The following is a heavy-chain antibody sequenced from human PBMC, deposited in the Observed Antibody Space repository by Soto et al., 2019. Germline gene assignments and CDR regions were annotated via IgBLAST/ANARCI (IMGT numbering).Heavy chain of an antibody. CDR3: AKLGLTTVTTSGVDY. Sequence: QVQLVESGGGVVQPGRSLRLSCAASGFTFSSYGMHWVRQAPGEGLEWVAVISYDGSNKYYADSVKGRFTISRDNSKNTLYLQMNRLRAEDTAVYYCAKLGLTTVTTSGVDYWGQGTLVTVSS. CDR2: ISYDGSNK. J-gene: IGHJ4*02. V-gene: IGHV3-30*18. CDR1: GFTFSSYG. D-gene: IGHD4-17*01.